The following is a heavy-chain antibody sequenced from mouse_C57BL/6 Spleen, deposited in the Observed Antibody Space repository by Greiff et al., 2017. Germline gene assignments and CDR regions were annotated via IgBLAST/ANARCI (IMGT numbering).Heavy chain of an antibody. Sequence: EVQGVESGGGLVKPGGSLKLSCAASGFTFSDYGMHWVRPAPEKGLAWVAYISSGSITIYYADTVKGRFPISRDNAKTTLFMQMTSLRSEDTAMYYCAREGLHAVFDYWGQGTTLTVSS. CDR2: ISSGSITI. D-gene: IGHD2-4*01. V-gene: IGHV5-17*01. CDR3: AREGLHAVFDY. CDR1: GFTFSDYG. J-gene: IGHJ2*01.